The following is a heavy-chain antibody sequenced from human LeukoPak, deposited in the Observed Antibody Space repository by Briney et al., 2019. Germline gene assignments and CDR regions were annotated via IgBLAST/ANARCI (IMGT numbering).Heavy chain of an antibody. V-gene: IGHV4-59*01. D-gene: IGHD1-26*01. Sequence: SETLSLTRTVSGGSISSYYWSWIRQPPGKGLEWIGYIYYSGSTNYNPSLKSRVTISVDTSKNQFSLKLSSVTAADTAVYYCAALSGSYIDYWGQGTLVTVSS. J-gene: IGHJ4*02. CDR2: IYYSGST. CDR1: GGSISSYY. CDR3: AALSGSYIDY.